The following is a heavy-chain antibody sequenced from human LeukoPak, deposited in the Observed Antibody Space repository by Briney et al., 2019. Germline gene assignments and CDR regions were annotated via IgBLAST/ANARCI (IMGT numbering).Heavy chain of an antibody. J-gene: IGHJ5*02. CDR1: GYTFTSYA. D-gene: IGHD1-26*01. CDR3: ARDLPSGSYSP. Sequence: GASVKVSCKASGYTFTSYAISWVRQAPGQGLEWMGRIIPILGIANYAQKFQGRVTITADKSTSTAYMELSSLRSEDTAVYYCARDLPSGSYSPWGQGTLVTVSS. V-gene: IGHV1-69*04. CDR2: IIPILGIA.